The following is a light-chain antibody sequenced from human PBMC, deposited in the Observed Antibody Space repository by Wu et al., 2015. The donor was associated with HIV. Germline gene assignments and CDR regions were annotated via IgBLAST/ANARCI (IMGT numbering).Light chain of an antibody. CDR3: QQYKNYWT. Sequence: EIVLTQSPGTLSLSPGERATLSCRASQRISYSLAWFLQKPGQAPRLLIYGASIRATGVPARFSGSGSETEFTLTISSVQSEDFATYYCQQYKNYWTFGQGTKVEIK. CDR1: QRISYS. V-gene: IGKV3-15*01. CDR2: GAS. J-gene: IGKJ1*01.